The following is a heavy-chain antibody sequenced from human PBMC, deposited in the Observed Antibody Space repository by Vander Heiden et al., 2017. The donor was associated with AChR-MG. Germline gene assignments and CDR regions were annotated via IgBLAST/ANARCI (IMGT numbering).Heavy chain of an antibody. D-gene: IGHD6-19*01. CDR1: GFPFSAHG. Sequence: QVQLVESGGGVVRPGRPLRLSCAASGFPFSAHGMRWVRQAPGKGLEWVAFISNDGENKNYAESGKGRFFISRDNSKKSLHLLVNSLRSEDTAVYFCAKILTDTSGWENVDFWGQGTLVTVSS. CDR3: AKILTDTSGWENVDF. CDR2: ISNDGENK. V-gene: IGHV3-30*18. J-gene: IGHJ4*02.